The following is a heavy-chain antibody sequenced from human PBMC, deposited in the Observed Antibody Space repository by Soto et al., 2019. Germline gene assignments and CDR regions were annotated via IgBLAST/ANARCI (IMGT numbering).Heavy chain of an antibody. CDR3: ARSPTGLRFLEWLSSPDYSMDV. J-gene: IGHJ6*02. V-gene: IGHV4-59*01. D-gene: IGHD3-3*01. CDR2: IYYSGST. Sequence: ASETLSLTCTVSGGSISSYYWSWIRQPPGKGLEWIGYIYYSGSTNYNPSLKSRVTISVDTSKNQFSLKLSSVTAADTAVYYCARSPTGLRFLEWLSSPDYSMDVWGQGTTVTVSS. CDR1: GGSISSYY.